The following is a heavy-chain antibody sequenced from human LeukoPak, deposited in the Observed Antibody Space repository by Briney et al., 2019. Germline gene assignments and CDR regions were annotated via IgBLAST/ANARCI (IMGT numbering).Heavy chain of an antibody. CDR1: GASISPYY. CDR2: LYPSGSS. CDR3: ARDGGPGYDDAFDI. J-gene: IGHJ3*02. Sequence: PSETLSLTCTVSGASISPYYWNWIRQPAGKGLEWTGRLYPSGSSDYNPSLKSRVSISVGTSNNQFSLRVTSVTAADTAIYYCARDGGPGYDDAFDIWGQGTMVTVSS. V-gene: IGHV4-4*07. D-gene: IGHD3-16*01.